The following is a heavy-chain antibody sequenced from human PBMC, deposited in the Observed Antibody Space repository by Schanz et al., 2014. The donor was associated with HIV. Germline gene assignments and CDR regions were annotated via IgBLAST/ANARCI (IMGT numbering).Heavy chain of an antibody. Sequence: EVQLVESGGGLVQPGGSLRLSCAASGFTFSNDWMHWVRQAPGKGLVWVSRINALGTTTAYADSVKGRFAISRDNAKRTLYLQMNSLRAKESAVFYCARESNGAFDLWGRGTLVTVSS. J-gene: IGHJ2*01. CDR2: INALGTTT. CDR1: GFTFSNDW. CDR3: ARESNGAFDL. V-gene: IGHV3-74*01.